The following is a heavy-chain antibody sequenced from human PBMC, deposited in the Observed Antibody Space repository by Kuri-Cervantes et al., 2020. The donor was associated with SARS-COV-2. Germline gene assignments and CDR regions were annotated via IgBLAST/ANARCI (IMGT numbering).Heavy chain of an antibody. J-gene: IGHJ1*01. CDR2: IYSGGST. V-gene: IGHV3-66*04. Sequence: GESLKISCAASGFTFSSYWMSWVHQAPGKGLEWVSVIYSGGSTYYADSVEGRFTISRDNSKNTLYLQMNSLRAEDTAVYYCASQGRIVGATVWGQGTLVTVSS. CDR1: GFTFSSYW. CDR3: ASQGRIVGATV. D-gene: IGHD1-26*01.